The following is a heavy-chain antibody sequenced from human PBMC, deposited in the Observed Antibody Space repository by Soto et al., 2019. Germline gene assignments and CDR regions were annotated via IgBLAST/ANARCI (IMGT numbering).Heavy chain of an antibody. CDR2: INPSGGST. V-gene: IGHV1-46*01. CDR1: GYTFTSYY. J-gene: IGHJ5*02. CDR3: ARERAEQQLVRGDWFDP. Sequence: ASVKVSCKASGYTFTSYYMHWVRQAPGQGLEWMGIINPSGGSTSYAQKFQGRVTMTRDTSTSTVYMELSSLRSEDTAVYYCARERAEQQLVRGDWFDPWGQGTLVTV. D-gene: IGHD6-13*01.